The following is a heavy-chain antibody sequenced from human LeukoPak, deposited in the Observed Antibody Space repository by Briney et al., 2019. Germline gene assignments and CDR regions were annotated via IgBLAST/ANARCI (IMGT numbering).Heavy chain of an antibody. CDR1: EFSLTTTGVG. J-gene: IGHJ4*02. Sequence: SGPTLVNPTQPLTLTCTFSEFSLTTTGVGVGWIRQPPGEALQYIALIYWDNDKRYNPSMRSRLTITKDTAKNQVVLTMTNMDPVDTATYYCAHRLGGYNWNDGIFDYWGQGTLVTVSS. CDR3: AHRLGGYNWNDGIFDY. D-gene: IGHD1-20*01. V-gene: IGHV2-5*02. CDR2: IYWDNDK.